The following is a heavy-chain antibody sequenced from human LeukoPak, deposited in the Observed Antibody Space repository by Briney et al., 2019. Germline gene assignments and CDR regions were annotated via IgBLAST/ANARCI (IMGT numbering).Heavy chain of an antibody. V-gene: IGHV3-64*01. CDR2: FRSNGGST. CDR3: AAGDSSGWSRGAFDI. D-gene: IGHD6-19*01. Sequence: GGSLTLSCAASGFIFSSHAMHWVRQAPGKVLEYVSAFRSNGGSTYYANSVKGRFTISRDNSKNTLYLQMGSLRAEDMAVYYCAAGDSSGWSRGAFDIWGQGTMVTVSS. J-gene: IGHJ3*02. CDR1: GFIFSSHA.